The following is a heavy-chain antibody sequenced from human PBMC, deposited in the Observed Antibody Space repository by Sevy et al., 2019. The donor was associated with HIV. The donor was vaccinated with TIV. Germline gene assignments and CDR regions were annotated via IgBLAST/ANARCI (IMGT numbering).Heavy chain of an antibody. V-gene: IGHV4-59*08. CDR2: IYYNGHI. Sequence: SETLSLTCTVSAASITSLYWNWIRQPPGKGLEWIANIYYNGHINYNPSLKSRVTVSLDTSKNQFSLRLSSVTAADTAMYYCAGENAWGRGYSWGQGTLVTVSS. CDR1: AASITSLY. J-gene: IGHJ4*02. CDR3: AGENAWGRGYS. D-gene: IGHD1-26*01.